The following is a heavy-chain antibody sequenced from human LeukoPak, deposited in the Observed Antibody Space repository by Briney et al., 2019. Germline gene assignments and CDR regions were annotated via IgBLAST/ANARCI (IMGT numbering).Heavy chain of an antibody. Sequence: PGGSLRLSCAASGFTFSSYAMSWVRQAPGKGLEWVSGISGSGGSTYYADSVKGRFTISRDNAKNSLYLQMNSLRAEDTAVYYCARSLYYDITYGMDVWGQGTTVTVSS. D-gene: IGHD3-9*01. CDR2: ISGSGGST. V-gene: IGHV3-23*01. CDR1: GFTFSSYA. J-gene: IGHJ6*02. CDR3: ARSLYYDITYGMDV.